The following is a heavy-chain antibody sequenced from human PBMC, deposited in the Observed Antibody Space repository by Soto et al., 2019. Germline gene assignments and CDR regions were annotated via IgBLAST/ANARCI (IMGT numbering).Heavy chain of an antibody. CDR3: ATRHDYGGNSDAFDI. D-gene: IGHD4-17*01. J-gene: IGHJ3*02. V-gene: IGHV1-24*01. CDR1: GYTLTELS. CDR2: FDPEDGET. Sequence: SVKVSCKVSGYTLTELSMHWVRQAPGKGLEWMGGFDPEDGETIYAQKFQGRVTMTEDTSTDTAYMELSSLRSEDTAVYYCATRHDYGGNSDAFDIWGQGTMVTVSS.